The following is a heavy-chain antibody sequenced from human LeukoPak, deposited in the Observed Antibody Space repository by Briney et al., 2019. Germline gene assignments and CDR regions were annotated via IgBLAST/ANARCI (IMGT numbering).Heavy chain of an antibody. CDR1: GFTFSSYG. Sequence: GGSLRLSCAASGFTFSSYGMHWVRQAPGKGLEWVAFIRYDGSNKYYADSVKGRFTISRDNSKNTLYLQMNSLRAEDTAVNYCAKDLVLSAARPYWGQGTLVTVSS. V-gene: IGHV3-30*02. CDR3: AKDLVLSAARPY. J-gene: IGHJ4*02. CDR2: IRYDGSNK. D-gene: IGHD6-6*01.